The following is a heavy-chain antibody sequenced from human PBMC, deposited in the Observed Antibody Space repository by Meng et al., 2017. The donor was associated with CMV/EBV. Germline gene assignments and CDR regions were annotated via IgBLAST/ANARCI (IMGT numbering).Heavy chain of an antibody. D-gene: IGHD5-12*01. V-gene: IGHV3-7*01. Sequence: GESLKITCAASGFTFSSYWMSWVRQAPGKGLEWVANIKQDGSEKYYVDSVKGRFTISRDNAKTSLYLQMNSLRAEDTAVYYCAREGSGYYWGQGTLVTVSS. CDR1: GFTFSSYW. CDR2: IKQDGSEK. J-gene: IGHJ4*02. CDR3: AREGSGYY.